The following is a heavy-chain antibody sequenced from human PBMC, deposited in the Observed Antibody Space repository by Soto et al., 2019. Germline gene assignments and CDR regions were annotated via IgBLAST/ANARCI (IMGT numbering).Heavy chain of an antibody. V-gene: IGHV3-9*01. CDR3: AKDKSGSGSYYFDY. CDR1: GFTFDDYA. Sequence: GGSLRLSCAASGFTFDDYAMHWVRQAPGKGLEWVSGISWNSGSIGYADSVKGRFTISRDNAKNSLYLQMNSLRAEDTDLYYCAKDKSGSGSYYFDYWGQGTLVTVSS. D-gene: IGHD1-26*01. CDR2: ISWNSGSI. J-gene: IGHJ4*02.